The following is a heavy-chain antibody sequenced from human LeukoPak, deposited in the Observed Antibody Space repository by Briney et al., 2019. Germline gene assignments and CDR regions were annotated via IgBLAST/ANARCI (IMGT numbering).Heavy chain of an antibody. CDR1: GFTFNKYW. V-gene: IGHV3-7*01. CDR3: ARDLSGVTGYTYGRGIDY. CDR2: IKTDGSQK. Sequence: GGSLRLSCAASGFTFNKYWMTWVRQAPGKGPEWVATIKTDGSQKYYVDSVKGRFSISRDNAKTSLYLQMNSLRAEDTAVYYCARDLSGVTGYTYGRGIDYWGQGTLVTVSS. J-gene: IGHJ4*02. D-gene: IGHD5-18*01.